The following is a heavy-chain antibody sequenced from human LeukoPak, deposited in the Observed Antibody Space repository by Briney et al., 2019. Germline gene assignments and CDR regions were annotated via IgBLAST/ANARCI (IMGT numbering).Heavy chain of an antibody. CDR3: APSAFGY. CDR1: GYTFTNYY. D-gene: IGHD3-10*01. CDR2: INPSDNST. V-gene: IGHV1-46*01. J-gene: IGHJ4*02. Sequence: GASVKVSCKASGYTFTNYYMHWVRQAPGQGLEWVGIINPSDNSTSYAQKFQGRVTMTWDTSTSTVYMELSSLRFEDTAVYYCAPSAFGYWGQGTLVTVSS.